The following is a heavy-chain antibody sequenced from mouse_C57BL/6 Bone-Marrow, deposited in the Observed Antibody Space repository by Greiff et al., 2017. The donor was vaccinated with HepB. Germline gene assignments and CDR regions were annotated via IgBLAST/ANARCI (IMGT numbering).Heavy chain of an antibody. CDR2: IYPGSGNT. Sequence: QVQLKQPGAELVKPGASVKMSCKASGYTFTSYWITWVKQRPGQGLEWIGDIYPGSGNTNYNEKFKSKATLTVDTSSSTAYMQLSSLTSEDSAVYYCARWGKFDYDMDYWGQGTSVTVSS. CDR3: ARWGKFDYDMDY. V-gene: IGHV1-55*01. J-gene: IGHJ4*01. CDR1: GYTFTSYW.